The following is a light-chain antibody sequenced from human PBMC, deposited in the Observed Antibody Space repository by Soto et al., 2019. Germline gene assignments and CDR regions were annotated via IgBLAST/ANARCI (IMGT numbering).Light chain of an antibody. J-gene: IGLJ2*01. CDR1: SSDVGGYNY. CDR3: SSYTSSSTVV. Sequence: QSALTQPASVSGSPGQSITISCTGTSSDVGGYNYVSWYQQHPGKAPKLMIYDVSNRPSGVSNRFSGSKSGNTASLTLSGLQAEDDADYYCSSYTSSSTVVFGGDTKLTVL. CDR2: DVS. V-gene: IGLV2-14*01.